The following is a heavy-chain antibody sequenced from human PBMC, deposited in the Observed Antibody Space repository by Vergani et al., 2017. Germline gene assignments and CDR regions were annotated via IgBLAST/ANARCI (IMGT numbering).Heavy chain of an antibody. D-gene: IGHD6-19*01. CDR2: FNPTTGNP. CDR3: ARAKRGRLAVCATDS. V-gene: IGHV7-4-1*01. CDR1: GYSFNNYD. Sequence: QEQLVQSGSELKKPGASVTVSCKLSGYSFNNYDIHWVRQAPGQGLEWMGWFNPTTGNPTYALAFTGRFVFSLDTSISTAYLQIGSLKAEDTAVYFCARAKRGRLAVCATDSWGQGTLLTVSS. J-gene: IGHJ4*02.